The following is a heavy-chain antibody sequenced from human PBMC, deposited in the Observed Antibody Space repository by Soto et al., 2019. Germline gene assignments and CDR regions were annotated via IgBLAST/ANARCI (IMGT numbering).Heavy chain of an antibody. V-gene: IGHV3-23*01. CDR1: GFTFSSYA. J-gene: IGHJ6*03. CDR3: AKGPATVTPDYYYYYMDV. Sequence: GGALRLSCAASGFTFSSYAMSWVRPAPGEGVEWVSAISGSGGSTYYADSVKGRFTISRDNSKNTLYLQMNSLRAEDTAVYYCAKGPATVTPDYYYYYMDVWGKGTTVTVSS. D-gene: IGHD4-4*01. CDR2: ISGSGGST.